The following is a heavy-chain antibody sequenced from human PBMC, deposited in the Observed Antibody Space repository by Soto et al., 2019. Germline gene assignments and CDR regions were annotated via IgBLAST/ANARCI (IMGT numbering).Heavy chain of an antibody. D-gene: IGHD3-22*01. V-gene: IGHV4-4*02. Sequence: LSLTCAVSGGSISGNNWWSWVRQPPGKGLEWIGEIYHSGSTNYNPSLKSRVTLSIDMTNNHVSLILNSVTAADTAVYYCARVGPWVPYYYDSSPYTFENWFDPWGQGTLVTVSS. CDR3: ARVGPWVPYYYDSSPYTFENWFDP. J-gene: IGHJ5*02. CDR1: GGSISGNNW. CDR2: IYHSGST.